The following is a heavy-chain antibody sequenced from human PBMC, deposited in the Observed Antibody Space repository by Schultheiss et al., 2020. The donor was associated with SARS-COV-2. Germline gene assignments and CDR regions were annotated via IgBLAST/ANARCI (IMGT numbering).Heavy chain of an antibody. D-gene: IGHD2/OR15-2a*01. J-gene: IGHJ5*01. CDR3: AKEPLNRGRIFLSRGVTAFDF. CDR1: GFKFSDYG. CDR2: IRYDGSNK. Sequence: SCAASGFKFSDYGTQWVRQATGKGLEWVAFIRYDGSNKYYADSVKGRFTISRDNSKNTLYLQMNSLRVEDTAIYYCAKEPLNRGRIFLSRGVTAFDFWGQGSLVTVSS. V-gene: IGHV3-30*02.